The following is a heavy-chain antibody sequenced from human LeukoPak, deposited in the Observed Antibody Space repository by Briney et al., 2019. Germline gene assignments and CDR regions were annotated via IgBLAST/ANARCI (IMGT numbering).Heavy chain of an antibody. CDR2: IYYSGNT. CDR1: GGSFSGYY. Sequence: PSETLSLTCAVYGGSFSGYYWSWIRQPPGKGLEWIGSIYYSGNTYYNPSLKSRVTISVDTSKNQFSLKLSSVTAADTAVYYCARFLYSSGWYSYWGQGTLVTVSS. J-gene: IGHJ4*02. CDR3: ARFLYSSGWYSY. D-gene: IGHD6-19*01. V-gene: IGHV4-34*01.